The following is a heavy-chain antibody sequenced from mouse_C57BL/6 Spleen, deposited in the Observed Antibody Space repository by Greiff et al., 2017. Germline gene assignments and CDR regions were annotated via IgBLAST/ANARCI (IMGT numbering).Heavy chain of an antibody. CDR3: ARSGGSMMVTTLGLYAMGY. D-gene: IGHD2-3*01. Sequence: EVQRVESGPELVKPGASVKISCKASGYSFTDYNMNWVKQSNGKSLEWIGVINPNYGTTSYNQKFKGKATLTVDQSSSTAYMQLNSLTSEDSAVYYCARSGGSMMVTTLGLYAMGYWGQGTSVTVSS. J-gene: IGHJ4*01. CDR2: INPNYGTT. CDR1: GYSFTDYN. V-gene: IGHV1-39*01.